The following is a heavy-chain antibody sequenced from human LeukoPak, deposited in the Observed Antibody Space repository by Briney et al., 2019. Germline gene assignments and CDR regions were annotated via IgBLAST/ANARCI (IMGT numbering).Heavy chain of an antibody. V-gene: IGHV3-33*01. Sequence: PGGSLRLSCAVSGFIFSDYGFHWVRQAPGKGLEWVAVTRFDGSIKQYADSVKGRITISRDDSKNTLYLQMNFLKSEDTAVYYCARWGGTRQYYFDYWGQGTLVTVSS. J-gene: IGHJ4*02. CDR3: ARWGGTRQYYFDY. CDR2: TRFDGSIK. D-gene: IGHD1-1*01. CDR1: GFIFSDYG.